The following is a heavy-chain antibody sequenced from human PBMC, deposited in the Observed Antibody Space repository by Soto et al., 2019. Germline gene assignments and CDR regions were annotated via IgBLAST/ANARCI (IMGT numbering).Heavy chain of an antibody. D-gene: IGHD1-7*01. Sequence: SETLSLTCTVSGGSISSYYWSWIRQPPGKGLEWIGYIYYSGSTNYNPSLKSRVTISVDTSKNQFSLKLSSVTAADTAVYYCARVITGTTLRYYYYGMDVWGQGTTVTVSS. CDR2: IYYSGST. CDR3: ARVITGTTLRYYYYGMDV. J-gene: IGHJ6*02. CDR1: GGSISSYY. V-gene: IGHV4-59*01.